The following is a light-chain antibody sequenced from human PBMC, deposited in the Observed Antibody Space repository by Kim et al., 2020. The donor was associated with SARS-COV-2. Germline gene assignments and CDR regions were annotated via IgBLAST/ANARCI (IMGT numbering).Light chain of an antibody. Sequence: QSALTQPRSVSGSPGQSVTISCTGTTSDVGGYDFVSWYQQHPGKVPKFLIFDVNKRASGVPDRFFGSKSGNTASLTISGLQADDEADYYCCSYAGGHTLVFGGGTQLTVL. CDR3: CSYAGGHTLV. J-gene: IGLJ2*01. CDR2: DVN. V-gene: IGLV2-11*01. CDR1: TSDVGGYDF.